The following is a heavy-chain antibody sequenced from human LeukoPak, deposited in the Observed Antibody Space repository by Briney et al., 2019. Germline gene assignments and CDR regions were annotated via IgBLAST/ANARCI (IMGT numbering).Heavy chain of an antibody. V-gene: IGHV4-61*02. CDR1: GGSISSGSYY. CDR3: ARYRNCGSDCYDAFDI. CDR2: IYTSGST. J-gene: IGHJ3*02. Sequence: PSETLSLTCTVSGGSISSGSYYWSWIRQPAGKGLEWIGRIYTSGSTNYNPSLKGRVTISVDTSKNQFSLKLSSVTAADTAVYYCARYRNCGSDCYDAFDIWGQGTMVTVSS. D-gene: IGHD2-21*02.